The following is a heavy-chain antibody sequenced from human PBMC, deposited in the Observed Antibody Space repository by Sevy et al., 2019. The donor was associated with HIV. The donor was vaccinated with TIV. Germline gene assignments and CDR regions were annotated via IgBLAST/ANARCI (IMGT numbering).Heavy chain of an antibody. V-gene: IGHV3-11*06. CDR1: GFSLNDYY. CDR2: ISGDSGHT. J-gene: IGHJ6*02. Sequence: GGSLRLSRAATGFSLNDYYMTWIRQAPGKGLEWVSYISGDSGHTNYAESVKGRFTISRDNTKNFVYLQMDGLRAEDTATYYCARDGNSGYYFNYYYYGMDVWGQGTTVTVSS. D-gene: IGHD3-22*01. CDR3: ARDGNSGYYFNYYYYGMDV.